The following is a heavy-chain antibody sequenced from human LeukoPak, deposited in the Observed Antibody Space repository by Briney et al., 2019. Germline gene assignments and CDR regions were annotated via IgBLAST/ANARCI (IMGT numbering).Heavy chain of an antibody. V-gene: IGHV4-59*12. D-gene: IGHD6-13*01. CDR1: GGSISSYY. J-gene: IGHJ5*02. CDR3: AREEGAAAERGYNWFDP. CDR2: IYYSGST. Sequence: PSETLSLTCTVSGGSISSYYWSWIRQPPGKGLEWIGYIYYSGSTNYNPSLKSRVTISVDTSKNQFSLKLNSVTAADTAVYYCAREEGAAAERGYNWFDPWGQGTLVTVSS.